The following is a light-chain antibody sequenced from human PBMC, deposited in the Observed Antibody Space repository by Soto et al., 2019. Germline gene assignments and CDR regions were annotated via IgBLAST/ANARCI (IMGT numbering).Light chain of an antibody. CDR1: SSDVGSYNS. J-gene: IGLJ1*01. V-gene: IGLV2-14*03. CDR2: DFN. Sequence: QSVLTQPASVSGSPGQSIAISCTGTSSDVGSYNSVSWYQQFPGKAPTLIIHDFNHRPSGISDRVSGSKSGNRASLTISGLQAEEEADYYCISFTSSTSFVFRTRTKLTVI. CDR3: ISFTSSTSFV.